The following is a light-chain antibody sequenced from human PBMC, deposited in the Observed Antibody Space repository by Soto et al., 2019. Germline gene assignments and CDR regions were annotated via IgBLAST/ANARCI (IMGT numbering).Light chain of an antibody. CDR3: QQRSNWPT. V-gene: IGKV3-11*01. J-gene: IGKJ1*01. Sequence: EIVLTQSPATLSLSPGERATLSCRASQSVSSYLAWYQQKPGQAPRLLIYDASNRATGIPARFSGSGSGTDFTLTISSLEPEDFAVYYCQQRSNWPTFGQETKV. CDR1: QSVSSY. CDR2: DAS.